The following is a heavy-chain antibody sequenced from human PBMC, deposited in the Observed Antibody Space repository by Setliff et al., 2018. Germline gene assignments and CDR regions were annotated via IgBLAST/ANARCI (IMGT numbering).Heavy chain of an antibody. J-gene: IGHJ4*02. CDR3: ARLGPVITESNYDY. CDR2: INPDGRAK. V-gene: IGHV3-7*01. CDR1: GFTFRRYW. Sequence: GGSLRLSCVASGFTFRRYWMTWVRQAPGGGLEWVADINPDGRAKNYVDSVQGRFTISIDNAKNSLYLQMNSLRAGDTAVYYCARLGPVITESNYDYWGQGALVTVSS. D-gene: IGHD3-10*01.